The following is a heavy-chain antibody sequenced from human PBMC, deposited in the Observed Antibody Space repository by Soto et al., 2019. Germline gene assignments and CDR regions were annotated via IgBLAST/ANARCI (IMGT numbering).Heavy chain of an antibody. CDR3: ATDAGKTYYDSSGYYYASFDY. V-gene: IGHV1-24*01. Sequence: GASVKVSCKVSGYTLTELSMHWVRQAPGKGLEWMGGFDPGDGETIYAQKFQGRVTMTEDTSTDTAYMELSSLRSEDTAVYYCATDAGKTYYDSSGYYYASFDYWGQGTLVTVSS. CDR2: FDPGDGET. J-gene: IGHJ4*02. CDR1: GYTLTELS. D-gene: IGHD3-22*01.